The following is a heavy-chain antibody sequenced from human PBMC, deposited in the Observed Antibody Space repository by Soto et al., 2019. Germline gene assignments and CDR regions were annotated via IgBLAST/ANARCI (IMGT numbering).Heavy chain of an antibody. D-gene: IGHD1-1*01. V-gene: IGHV5-51*01. CDR2: IYPGDSDN. Sequence: GESLKISCKASGYSFASYWIGWVRQMPGKGLEWVAIIYPGDSDNRYGPSFQGQVTISADRSIDTTYLQWSSLKASDTAIYYCARPRWNDVEYYFDYWGQGTLVTVSS. CDR1: GYSFASYW. J-gene: IGHJ4*02. CDR3: ARPRWNDVEYYFDY.